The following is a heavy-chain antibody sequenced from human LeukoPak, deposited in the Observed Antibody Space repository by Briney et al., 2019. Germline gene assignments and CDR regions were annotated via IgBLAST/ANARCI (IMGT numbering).Heavy chain of an antibody. CDR2: ISGSGGST. V-gene: IGHV3-23*01. CDR3: AKPGYSSGWYVYFDY. D-gene: IGHD6-19*01. CDR1: GFTFSSYA. Sequence: GGSLRLSCAASGFTFSSYAMSWVRQAPRKGLEWVSAISGSGGSTYYADSVKGRFTISRDNSKNALYLQMNSLRAEDTAVYYCAKPGYSSGWYVYFDYWGQGTLVTVSS. J-gene: IGHJ4*02.